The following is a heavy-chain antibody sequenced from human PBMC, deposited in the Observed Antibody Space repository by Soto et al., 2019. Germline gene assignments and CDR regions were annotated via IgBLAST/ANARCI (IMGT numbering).Heavy chain of an antibody. J-gene: IGHJ5*02. V-gene: IGHV4-39*01. CDR1: CGSISSSSYY. CDR2: IYYSGST. D-gene: IGHD3-3*01. CDR3: ARRKILSWFDP. Sequence: SETLSLTCTFSCGSISSSSYYWGWIRQPPGKGLEWIGSIYYSGSTYYNPSLKSRVTISVDTSKNQFSLKLSSVTAADTAVYYCARRKILSWFDPWGQGTLVTVSS.